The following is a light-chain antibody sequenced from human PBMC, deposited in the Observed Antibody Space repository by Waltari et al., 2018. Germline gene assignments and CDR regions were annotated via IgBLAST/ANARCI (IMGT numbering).Light chain of an antibody. J-gene: IGLJ3*02. CDR2: RSD. Sequence: QSVLTQPPSASGTPGQRVTISCSGSRSNIGSNYIFWYQQLPGTAPKPLTYRSDQRPSGVPDRFSGSKSGTSASLAISGLRSEDEADYYCAAWDDRLRGRVFGGGTKLTVL. CDR3: AAWDDRLRGRV. V-gene: IGLV1-47*01. CDR1: RSNIGSNY.